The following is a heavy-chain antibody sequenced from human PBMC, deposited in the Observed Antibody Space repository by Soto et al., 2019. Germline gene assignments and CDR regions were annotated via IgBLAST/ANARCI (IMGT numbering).Heavy chain of an antibody. V-gene: IGHV6-1*01. CDR1: GDSVSSNSAA. Sequence: SQTLSLTCAISGDSVSSNSAAWNWIRQSPSRGLEWLGRTYYRSKWYNDYAVSVKSRITINPDTSKNQFSLQLNSVTPEDTAVYYCARAYCRGGSCCARSDLYAAWGQGTLDIVYS. D-gene: IGHD2-15*01. CDR3: ARAYCRGGSCCARSDLYAA. J-gene: IGHJ5*02. CDR2: TYYRSKWYN.